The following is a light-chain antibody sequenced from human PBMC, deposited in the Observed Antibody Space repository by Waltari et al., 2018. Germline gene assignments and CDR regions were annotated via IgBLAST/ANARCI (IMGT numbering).Light chain of an antibody. CDR3: QQYYSIPPVT. CDR1: QGISNS. J-gene: IGKJ3*01. V-gene: IGKV1-NL1*01. Sequence: TQSPSSLSASVGDRVTITCRASQGISNSLAWYQQKPGKAPKLLLYAASTLESGVPSRFSGSGSGTDYTLTISSLQPEDFATYYCQQYYSIPPVTFGPGTRVDFK. CDR2: AAS.